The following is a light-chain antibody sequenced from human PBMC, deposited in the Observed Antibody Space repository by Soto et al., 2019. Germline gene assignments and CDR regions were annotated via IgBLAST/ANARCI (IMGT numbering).Light chain of an antibody. CDR3: SSYAGSYVL. CDR1: SGDVGNYNY. Sequence: QSALTQPPSASGSPGQSVTISCAGTSGDVGNYNYVSWYQHHPGKAPKLMIFEVNKRPSGVPDRFSGSKSGNTASLTVSGLQAEDEADYYCSSYAGSYVLFGGGTKLTVL. J-gene: IGLJ2*01. CDR2: EVN. V-gene: IGLV2-8*01.